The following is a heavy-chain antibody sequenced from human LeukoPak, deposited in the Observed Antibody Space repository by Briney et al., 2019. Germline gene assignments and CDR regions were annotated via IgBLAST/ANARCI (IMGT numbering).Heavy chain of an antibody. V-gene: IGHV3-11*06. CDR1: GFTFSDYY. CDR3: ARDLGYCYGGTCTAHYYFGMDV. Sequence: GGSLRLSCAASGFTFSDYYMSWIRQAPGKGLEWVSYISSSSSYTNYADSVKGRFTISRDNAKNSLYLQMNSLRAEDTAVYYCARDLGYCYGGTCTAHYYFGMDVWGRGTTVTVSS. CDR2: ISSSSSYT. D-gene: IGHD2-15*01. J-gene: IGHJ6*02.